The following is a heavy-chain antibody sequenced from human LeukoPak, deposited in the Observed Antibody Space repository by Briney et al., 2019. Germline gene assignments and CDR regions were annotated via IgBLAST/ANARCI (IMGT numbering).Heavy chain of an antibody. Sequence: ASVKVSCKTSGYTLTNYDINWVRQATGQGLEWMGWMNPNNGNTGYAQKFQGRVTMTRNTSISTAYMELSSLRSEDTAVYYCARDYTPNNYYYYMDVWGKGTTVTISS. V-gene: IGHV1-8*01. CDR1: GYTLTNYD. J-gene: IGHJ6*03. CDR3: ARDYTPNNYYYYMDV. CDR2: MNPNNGNT. D-gene: IGHD3-10*01.